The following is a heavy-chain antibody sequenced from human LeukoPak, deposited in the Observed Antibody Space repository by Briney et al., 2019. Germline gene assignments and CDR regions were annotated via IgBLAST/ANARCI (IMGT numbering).Heavy chain of an antibody. CDR1: GFTLSSYW. CDR2: IKQDGSEK. J-gene: IGHJ4*02. D-gene: IGHD6-13*01. Sequence: GSLRLSCAASGFTLSSYWMSWVRQAPGKGLEWVANIKQDGSEKYYVDSVKGRFTISRDNAKNSLYLQMNSLRAEDTAVYSCARDRAGGFDYWGQGTLVTVSP. CDR3: ARDRAGGFDY. V-gene: IGHV3-7*01.